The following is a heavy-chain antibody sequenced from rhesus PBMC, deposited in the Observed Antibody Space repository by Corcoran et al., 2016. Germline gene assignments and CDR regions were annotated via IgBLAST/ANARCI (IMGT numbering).Heavy chain of an antibody. V-gene: IGHV4-165*02. CDR1: GGSISGSY. CDR2: IGGSSGST. D-gene: IGHD2-21*01. J-gene: IGHJ2*01. Sequence: QVQLQESGPGLVKPSETLSLTCAVSGGSISGSYWSWIRPPPGKGLEWIGYIGGSSGSTYYNPSLKSRVTISTDTSKNQFSLKLSSVTAADTAVYYCARMVLYWYFDIWGPGTPITISS. CDR3: ARMVLYWYFDI.